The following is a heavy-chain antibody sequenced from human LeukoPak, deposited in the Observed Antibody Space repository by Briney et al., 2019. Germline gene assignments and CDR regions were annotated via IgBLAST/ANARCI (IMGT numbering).Heavy chain of an antibody. CDR1: GYTLTELS. CDR3: ARVWRGIAAAGTDTAYYFDY. D-gene: IGHD6-13*01. CDR2: FDPEDGET. Sequence: ASVKVSCKVSGYTLTELSMHWVRQAPGKGLEWMGGFDPEDGETIYAQKFQGRVTMTEDTSTDTAYMELSSLRSEDTAVYYCARVWRGIAAAGTDTAYYFDYWGQGTLVTVSS. J-gene: IGHJ4*02. V-gene: IGHV1-24*01.